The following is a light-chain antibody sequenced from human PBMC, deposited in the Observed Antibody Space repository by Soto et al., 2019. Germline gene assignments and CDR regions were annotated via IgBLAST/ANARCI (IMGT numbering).Light chain of an antibody. J-gene: IGKJ1*01. CDR3: QQYNDYSWT. CDR2: KAS. Sequence: IQMTQSPSTLSASVGDRVAITCRASQSIGIWLAWYQKKPGKAPRFLVYKASTLPTGVPSRFSGSGSGTEFTLTISSLQPDDFATYYCQQYNDYSWTFGQGTKVEI. CDR1: QSIGIW. V-gene: IGKV1-5*03.